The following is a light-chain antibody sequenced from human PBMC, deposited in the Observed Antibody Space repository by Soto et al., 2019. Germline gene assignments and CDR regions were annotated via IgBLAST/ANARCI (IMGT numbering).Light chain of an antibody. CDR1: SSDVGGYNY. J-gene: IGLJ3*02. Sequence: QSALTQPRSVSGSPGQSVTISCTGTSSDVGGYNYVSWYQQHPGKAPKLVIYEVSNRPSGVSDRFSGSRSGNTASLTISGLQAEDESDYYCISYTSSSTWVFGGGTQLTVL. CDR2: EVS. V-gene: IGLV2-14*01. CDR3: ISYTSSSTWV.